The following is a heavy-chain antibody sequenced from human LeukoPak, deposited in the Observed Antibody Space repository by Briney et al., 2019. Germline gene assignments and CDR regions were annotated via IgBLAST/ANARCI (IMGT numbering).Heavy chain of an antibody. CDR1: GFTFSSYG. D-gene: IGHD6-13*01. CDR2: ISGSGGST. CDR3: AKDYSSSWSPYYFDY. J-gene: IGHJ4*02. V-gene: IGHV3-23*01. Sequence: PGGSLRLSCAASGFTFSSYGMSWVRQAPGKGLEWVSAISGSGGSTYYADSVKGRFTISRDNSKNTLYLQMNSLRAEDTAVYYCAKDYSSSWSPYYFDYWGQGTLVTVSS.